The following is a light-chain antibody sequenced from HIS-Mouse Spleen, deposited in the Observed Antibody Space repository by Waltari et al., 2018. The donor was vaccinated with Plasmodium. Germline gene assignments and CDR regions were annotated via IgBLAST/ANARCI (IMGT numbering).Light chain of an antibody. Sequence: QSALTQPPSASGSPGQSVTISRTGTSSHVGGYNYVPWYQPHPGKAPKLMISEVSKRPSGVPDRFSGSKSGNTASLTVSGLQAEDEADYYCSSYAGSNNLVFGGGTKLTVL. V-gene: IGLV2-8*01. J-gene: IGLJ2*01. CDR2: EVS. CDR3: SSYAGSNNLV. CDR1: SSHVGGYNY.